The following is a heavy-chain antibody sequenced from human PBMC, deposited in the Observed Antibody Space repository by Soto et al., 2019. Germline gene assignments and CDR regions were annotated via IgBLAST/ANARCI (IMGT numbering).Heavy chain of an antibody. CDR3: ARDSFPMQWLAILDY. V-gene: IGHV3-30-3*01. D-gene: IGHD6-19*01. CDR2: ISYDGSNK. J-gene: IGHJ4*02. Sequence: PGGSLRLSCAASGFTFSSYAMHWVRQAPGKGLEWVAVISYDGSNKYYADSVKGRFTISRDNSKNTLYLQVNSLRAEDTAVYYCARDSFPMQWLAILDYWGQGTLVTVSS. CDR1: GFTFSSYA.